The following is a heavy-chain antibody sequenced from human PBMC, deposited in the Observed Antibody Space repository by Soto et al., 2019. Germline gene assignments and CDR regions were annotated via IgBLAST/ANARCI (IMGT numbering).Heavy chain of an antibody. D-gene: IGHD6-19*01. Sequence: GASVKVSCKASGYTFTGYYMHWVRQAPGQGLEWMGWINPNSGGTNYAQKFQGRVTMTRDTSISTAYMELSRLRSDDTAVYYCARDRSGKQEARYYYYGMDVWGQGTTVTVSS. V-gene: IGHV1-2*02. J-gene: IGHJ6*02. CDR3: ARDRSGKQEARYYYYGMDV. CDR1: GYTFTGYY. CDR2: INPNSGGT.